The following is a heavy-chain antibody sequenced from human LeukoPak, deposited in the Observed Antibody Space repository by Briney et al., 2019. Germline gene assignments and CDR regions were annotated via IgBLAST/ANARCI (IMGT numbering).Heavy chain of an antibody. J-gene: IGHJ6*02. CDR2: VNRDGSET. D-gene: IGHD3-16*01. CDR1: GFTLSNHW. V-gene: IGHV3-7*03. Sequence: GGSLRLSCAASGFTLSNHWMTWVRQVPGRGPEWVANVNRDGSETYYLDSVKGRYTISKDNAKNSLYLQMNSLRAEDTALYHCARNDGMDVWGQGTTVIVSS. CDR3: ARNDGMDV.